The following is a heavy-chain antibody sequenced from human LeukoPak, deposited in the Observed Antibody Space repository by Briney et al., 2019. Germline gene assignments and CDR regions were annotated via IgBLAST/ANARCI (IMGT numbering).Heavy chain of an antibody. V-gene: IGHV3-23*01. CDR1: GFTFSSYA. J-gene: IGHJ6*02. CDR2: ISGSGGST. D-gene: IGHD2-2*01. CDR3: AKDVVDCSTTSCYLVYYYYGMDV. Sequence: PGGSLRLSCAASGFTFSSYAMSWVRQAPGKGLEWVSAISGSGGSTYYADSVKGRFTISRDNSKNTLYLQMNSLRAEDTAVYYSAKDVVDCSTTSCYLVYYYYGMDVWGQGTTVTVSS.